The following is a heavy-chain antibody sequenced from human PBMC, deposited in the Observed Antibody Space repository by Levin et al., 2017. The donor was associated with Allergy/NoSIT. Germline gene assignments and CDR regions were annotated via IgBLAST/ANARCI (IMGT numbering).Heavy chain of an antibody. CDR3: AKGPGIAGKIDY. CDR2: ISWNSGSI. J-gene: IGHJ4*02. V-gene: IGHV3-9*01. Sequence: GGSLRLSCAASGFTFDDYAMHWVRQAPGKGLEWVSGISWNSGSIGYADSVKGRFTISRDNAKNSLYLQMNSLRGDDTALYYCAKGPGIAGKIDYWGQGTLVTVSS. D-gene: IGHD6-13*01. CDR1: GFTFDDYA.